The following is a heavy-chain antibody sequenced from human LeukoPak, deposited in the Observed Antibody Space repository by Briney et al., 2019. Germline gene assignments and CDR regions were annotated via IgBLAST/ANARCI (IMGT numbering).Heavy chain of an antibody. CDR2: ISWNSGSV. CDR1: GFTFDDYA. CDR3: AKAMANTMVRGFDY. V-gene: IGHV3-9*03. D-gene: IGHD3-10*01. Sequence: PGGSLRLSCAASGFTFDDYAMHWVRQAPGKGLEWVSGISWNSGSVGYADSVKGRFTISRDNAKNSLYLQMNSLRAEDMALYYCAKAMANTMVRGFDYWGQGTLVTVSS. J-gene: IGHJ4*02.